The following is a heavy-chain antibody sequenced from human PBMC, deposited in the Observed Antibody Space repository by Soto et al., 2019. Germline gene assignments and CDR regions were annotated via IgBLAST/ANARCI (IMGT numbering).Heavy chain of an antibody. D-gene: IGHD5-12*01. V-gene: IGHV4-38-2*01. J-gene: IGHJ4*02. CDR3: ARYFHTYSGPPI. CDR1: GYVITSGYS. CDR2: VDHSGST. Sequence: PSETLSRTSGVSGYVITSGYSWGLIRQPPGKGLEWIGTVDHSGSTYYDPSLQGRVNISIDTSKNQFSLKLTSVIAADTALYYCARYFHTYSGPPIWGQGTLVT.